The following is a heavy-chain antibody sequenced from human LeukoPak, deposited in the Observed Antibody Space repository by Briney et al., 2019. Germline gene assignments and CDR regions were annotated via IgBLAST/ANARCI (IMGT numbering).Heavy chain of an antibody. CDR1: GYTLTELS. Sequence: ASVKVSCKVSGYTLTELSMHWVRQAPGKGLEWMGGFDPEDGETIYAQKFQGRVTMTEDTSTDTAYMELSSLRSEDTAVYYRATWPDSSGYGAFDIWGQGTMVTVSS. J-gene: IGHJ3*02. CDR3: ATWPDSSGYGAFDI. CDR2: FDPEDGET. D-gene: IGHD3-22*01. V-gene: IGHV1-24*01.